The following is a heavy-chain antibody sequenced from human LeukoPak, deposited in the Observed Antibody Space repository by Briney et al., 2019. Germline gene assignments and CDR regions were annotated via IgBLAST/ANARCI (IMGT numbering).Heavy chain of an antibody. CDR1: GYTFTSYA. Sequence: ASVKVSCKASGYTFTSYAMHWVRQAPGQRLEWMGWINAGNGNTKYSQKFQGRVTITADESTSTAYMELSSLRSEDTAVYYCARYDSSGYYYGMDVWGQGTTVTVSS. V-gene: IGHV1-3*01. D-gene: IGHD3-22*01. CDR3: ARYDSSGYYYGMDV. CDR2: INAGNGNT. J-gene: IGHJ6*02.